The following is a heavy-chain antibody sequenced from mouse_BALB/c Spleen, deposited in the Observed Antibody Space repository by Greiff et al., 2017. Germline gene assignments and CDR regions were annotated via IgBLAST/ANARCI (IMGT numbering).Heavy chain of an antibody. D-gene: IGHD4-1*01. Sequence: EVQLVESGGGLVQPGGSLRLSCATSGFTFTDYYMSWVRQPPGKALEWLGFIRNKANGYTTEYSASVKGRFTISRDNSQSILYLQMNTLRAEDSATYYCARELGRYFDYWGQGTTLTVSS. CDR3: ARELGRYFDY. CDR2: IRNKANGYTT. J-gene: IGHJ2*01. CDR1: GFTFTDYY. V-gene: IGHV7-3*02.